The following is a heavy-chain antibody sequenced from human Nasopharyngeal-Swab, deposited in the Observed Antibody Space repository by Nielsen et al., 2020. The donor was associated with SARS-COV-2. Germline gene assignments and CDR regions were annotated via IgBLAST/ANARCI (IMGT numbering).Heavy chain of an antibody. V-gene: IGHV4-30-2*04. Sequence: WIRQPPGKGLEWIGYIYHSGSTYYNPSLKSRVTISVDTSKNQFSLKLSSVTAADTAVYYCARGGFSQLYYYCGMDVWGQGTTVTVSS. CDR3: ARGGFSQLYYYCGMDV. CDR2: IYHSGST. D-gene: IGHD5-24*01. J-gene: IGHJ6*02.